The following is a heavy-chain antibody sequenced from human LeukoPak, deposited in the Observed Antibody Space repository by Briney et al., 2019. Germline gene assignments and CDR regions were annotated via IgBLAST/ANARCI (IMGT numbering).Heavy chain of an antibody. V-gene: IGHV3-21*04. CDR2: ISSSSSYI. J-gene: IGHJ4*02. Sequence: TSETLSLTCTVSGGSISSSTYYWGWIRQPPGKGLEWVSSISSSSSYIYYADSVKGRFTISRDNSKNTLYLQMNSLRAEDTAVYYCAKDGDYSNSFHDYWGQGTLVTVSS. CDR1: GGSISSST. CDR3: AKDGDYSNSFHDY. D-gene: IGHD4-11*01.